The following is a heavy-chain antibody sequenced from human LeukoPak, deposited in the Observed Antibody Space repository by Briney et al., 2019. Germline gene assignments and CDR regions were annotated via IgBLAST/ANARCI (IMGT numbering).Heavy chain of an antibody. J-gene: IGHJ4*02. V-gene: IGHV3-23*01. CDR1: GFTFSSYA. CDR2: ISGSGGST. Sequence: GGSLRLSCTASGFTFSSYAMSWVRQAPGKGLEWVSAISGSGGSTYYADSVKGRFTISRDNSKNTQYLQMNSLRAEDTAVYYCAKDVGATAIPLDYWGQGTLVTVSS. CDR3: AKDVGATAIPLDY. D-gene: IGHD1-26*01.